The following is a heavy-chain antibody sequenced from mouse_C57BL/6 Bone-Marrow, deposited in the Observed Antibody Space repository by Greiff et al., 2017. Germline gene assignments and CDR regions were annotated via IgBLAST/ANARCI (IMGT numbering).Heavy chain of an antibody. CDR1: GYTFTDYY. Sequence: EVQLQQSGPELVKPGASVKISCKASGYTFTDYYMNWVKQSHGKSLEWIGDINPNNGGTSYNQKFTGKATFTVDKSSSTAYMELRSLTSADSAVYYCARSGYYDSSAWFSYWGQGTLVTVSA. J-gene: IGHJ3*01. CDR2: INPNNGGT. V-gene: IGHV1-26*01. CDR3: ARSGYYDSSAWFSY. D-gene: IGHD1-1*01.